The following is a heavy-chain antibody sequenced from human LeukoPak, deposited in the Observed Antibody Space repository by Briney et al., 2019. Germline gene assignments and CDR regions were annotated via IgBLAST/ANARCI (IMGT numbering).Heavy chain of an antibody. Sequence: KHGESLKISCKGSGYRFTSYWIGWVRQMPGEGLELMGIIYPSVSDTRYSPSFQGQVTISADKSISTAYLQWSSLKASDTAMYYCARLPFCGGDCYPNWFDFWGQGALVTVSS. D-gene: IGHD2-21*02. CDR2: IYPSVSDT. J-gene: IGHJ5*01. CDR1: GYRFTSYW. CDR3: ARLPFCGGDCYPNWFDF. V-gene: IGHV5-51*01.